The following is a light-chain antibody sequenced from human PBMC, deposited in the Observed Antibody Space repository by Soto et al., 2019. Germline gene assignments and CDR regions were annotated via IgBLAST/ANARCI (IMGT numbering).Light chain of an antibody. CDR3: QVWDSSSAHFV. J-gene: IGLJ1*01. Sequence: SYELTQPPSVSVAPGQTARITCGGNNIGSKSVHWYQQEPGQAPVLVVYDDGDRPSGIPERFSGSNSGNTATLTISRVEAGDEADYYCQVWDSSSAHFVFGTGTKVTVL. V-gene: IGLV3-21*02. CDR2: DDG. CDR1: NIGSKS.